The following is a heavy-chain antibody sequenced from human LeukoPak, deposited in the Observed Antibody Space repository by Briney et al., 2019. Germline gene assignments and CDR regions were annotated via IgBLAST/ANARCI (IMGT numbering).Heavy chain of an antibody. V-gene: IGHV3-43*02. CDR1: GFTFHNYA. Sequence: GGSLRLSCIASGFTFHNYAMYWGSQAPGKGLEWVSLISGDGTSTHYADSVKGRFTISRDNSRNSLYLQMNSLRTEDSASYYCAYSFGNTRNAFDIWGKGTMVTVSS. CDR3: AYSFGNTRNAFDI. J-gene: IGHJ3*02. CDR2: ISGDGTST. D-gene: IGHD3-10*01.